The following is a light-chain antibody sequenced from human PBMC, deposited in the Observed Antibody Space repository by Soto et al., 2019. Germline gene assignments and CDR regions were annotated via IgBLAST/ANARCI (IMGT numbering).Light chain of an antibody. V-gene: IGLV2-14*01. CDR1: SSDVGGYNY. J-gene: IGLJ1*01. CDR3: SSYTSSSGV. CDR2: DVS. Sequence: QSALTQPASVSGSPGQSITISCTGTSSDVGGYNYVSWYQQHPGKAPKLMIYDVSNRPSGVSNRFSGSKSGNTASLTISGLQAEDEAAYYCSSYTSSSGVFGTGTKVTVL.